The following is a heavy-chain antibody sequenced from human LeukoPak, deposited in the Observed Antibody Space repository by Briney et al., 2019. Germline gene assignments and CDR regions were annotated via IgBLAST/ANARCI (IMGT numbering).Heavy chain of an antibody. CDR1: GFTFSSYG. J-gene: IGHJ4*02. CDR3: AKDLRYYYDSSGYYFPDY. D-gene: IGHD3-22*01. Sequence: GGSLRLSCAASGFTFSSYGMHWVRQAPGKGLEWVAFIRYDGSNKYYADSVKGRFTISRDNSKNTLYLQMNSLRAEDTAVYYCAKDLRYYYDSSGYYFPDYWGQGTLVTVSS. V-gene: IGHV3-30*02. CDR2: IRYDGSNK.